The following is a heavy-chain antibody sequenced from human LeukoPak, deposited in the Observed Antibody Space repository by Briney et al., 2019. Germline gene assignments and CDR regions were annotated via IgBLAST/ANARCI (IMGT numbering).Heavy chain of an antibody. CDR3: ARAVRYCTNGVCYTSWFDP. D-gene: IGHD2-8*01. CDR2: IYYSGST. CDR1: GGSISSGGYS. V-gene: IGHV4-31*03. J-gene: IGHJ5*02. Sequence: SETLSLTCTVSGGSISSGGYSWSWIRQHPGKGLEWIGYIYYSGSTYYNPSLKSRVTISVDTSKNQFSLKLSSVTAADTAVYYCARAVRYCTNGVCYTSWFDPWGQGTLVTVSS.